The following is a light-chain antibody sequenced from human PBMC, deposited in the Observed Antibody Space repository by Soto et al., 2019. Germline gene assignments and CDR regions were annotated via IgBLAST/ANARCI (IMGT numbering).Light chain of an antibody. Sequence: QSALTQPPSVSGSPGQSVTISCTGTGSDVCSYNSVSWYQQPPGTVPKLMIYEVTNRPSGVPDRFSGSKSGNTASLTISGLQPEDEADYYCSSYTTSNTYVFGTGTKVTVL. CDR3: SSYTTSNTYV. CDR1: GSDVCSYNS. J-gene: IGLJ1*01. CDR2: EVT. V-gene: IGLV2-18*02.